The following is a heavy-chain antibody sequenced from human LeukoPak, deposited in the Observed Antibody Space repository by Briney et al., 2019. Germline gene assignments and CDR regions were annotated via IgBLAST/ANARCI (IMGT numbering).Heavy chain of an antibody. CDR3: ARDPRTDDGFDI. D-gene: IGHD1-1*01. V-gene: IGHV3-21*01. J-gene: IGHJ3*02. Sequence: GGSLRLSCAASGFTFSSYSMNWVRQPPGKGRGWVSSISSSSSYIYYADSVKGRFTISRDNAKNSLYLQMNSLRAEDTAVYYCARDPRTDDGFDIWGQGTLVTVSS. CDR1: GFTFSSYS. CDR2: ISSSSSYI.